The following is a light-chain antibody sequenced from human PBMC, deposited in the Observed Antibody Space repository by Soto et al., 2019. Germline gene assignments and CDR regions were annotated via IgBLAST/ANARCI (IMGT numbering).Light chain of an antibody. CDR3: QQYSTSPQT. J-gene: IGKJ2*01. CDR2: GAS. CDR1: QSVTSSY. Sequence: EIVLTQSPGTLSLSPGERATLSCRASQSVTSSYLAWYQQKPGQAPRLLIYGASSRATGIPDRFSGSRSGTDFTLTISRLEPEDFAVYYCQQYSTSPQTFGQGTKLEIK. V-gene: IGKV3-20*01.